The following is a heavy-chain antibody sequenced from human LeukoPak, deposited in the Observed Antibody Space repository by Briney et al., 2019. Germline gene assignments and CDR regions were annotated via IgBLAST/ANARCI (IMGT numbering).Heavy chain of an antibody. CDR2: IIPILGIA. V-gene: IGHV1-69*04. CDR3: ARVRCSSTSCYGVDWFDP. D-gene: IGHD2-2*01. CDR1: GGTLSSYA. Sequence: SSVKVSCKASGGTLSSYAISWVRQAPGQGLEWMGRIIPILGIANYAQKFQGRVTITADKSTSTAYMELSSLRSEDTAVYYCARVRCSSTSCYGVDWFDPWGQGTLVTVSS. J-gene: IGHJ5*02.